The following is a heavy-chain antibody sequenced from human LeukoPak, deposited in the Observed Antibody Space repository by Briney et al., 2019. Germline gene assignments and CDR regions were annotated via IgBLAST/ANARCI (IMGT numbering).Heavy chain of an antibody. Sequence: RPSETLSLTCAVYGGSFSGYYWSWIRQPPGKGLEWIGAINHSGSTNYNPSLKSRVTISVDTSKNQFSLKLSSVTAADTAVYYCARVSRILRFLEWSRGYYYGMDVWGQGTTVTVSS. CDR2: INHSGST. V-gene: IGHV4-34*01. D-gene: IGHD3-3*01. CDR3: ARVSRILRFLEWSRGYYYGMDV. J-gene: IGHJ6*02. CDR1: GGSFSGYY.